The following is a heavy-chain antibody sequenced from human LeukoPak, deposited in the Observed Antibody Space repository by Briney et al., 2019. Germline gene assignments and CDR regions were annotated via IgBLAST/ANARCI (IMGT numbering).Heavy chain of an antibody. CDR3: ALWELGNWFDP. J-gene: IGHJ5*02. D-gene: IGHD1-26*01. CDR1: GGSISSGGYY. Sequence: SETLSLTCTVSGGSISSGGYYWSWIRQHPGKGLEWIGYIYYSGSTYYNPSLKSRVTISVDTSKNQFSLKLSSVTAADTAVYYCALWELGNWFDPWGQGTLVTVSS. CDR2: IYYSGST. V-gene: IGHV4-31*03.